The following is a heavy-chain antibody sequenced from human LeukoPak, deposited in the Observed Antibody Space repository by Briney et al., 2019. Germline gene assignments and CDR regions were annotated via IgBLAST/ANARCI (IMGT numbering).Heavy chain of an antibody. CDR3: ARGVRWGGDAFDI. J-gene: IGHJ3*02. D-gene: IGHD3-16*01. CDR2: MNPNSGNT. V-gene: IGHV1-8*02. CDR1: GYTFTGYY. Sequence: ASVKVSCKASGYTFTGYYMHWVRQAPGQGLEWMGWMNPNSGNTGYAQKFQGRVTMTRNTSISTAYMELSSLRSEDTAVYYCARGVRWGGDAFDIWGQGTMVTVSS.